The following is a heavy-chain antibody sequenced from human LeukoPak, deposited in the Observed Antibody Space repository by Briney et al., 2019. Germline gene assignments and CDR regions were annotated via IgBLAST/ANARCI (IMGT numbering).Heavy chain of an antibody. Sequence: ASVKVSCKASGYTFTSYDINWVRQATGQGLEWMGWTNPNSGNTGYAQKFQGRVTMTRNTSISTAYMELSSLRSEDTAVYYCARGGVGVGATYYWGQGTLVTVSS. V-gene: IGHV1-8*01. J-gene: IGHJ4*02. CDR2: TNPNSGNT. CDR1: GYTFTSYD. D-gene: IGHD1-26*01. CDR3: ARGGVGVGATYY.